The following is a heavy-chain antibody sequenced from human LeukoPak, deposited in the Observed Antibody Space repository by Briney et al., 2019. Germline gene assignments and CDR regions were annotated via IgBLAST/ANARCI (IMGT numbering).Heavy chain of an antibody. CDR3: ARSKAVAEFDC. CDR2: ISYDGSNK. Sequence: GGSLRLSCAASGFTFSSYAMHWVRQAPGKGLEWAAVISYDGSNKYYADSVKGRFTISRDNSKNTLYLQMNSLKAEDTAVYYCARSKAVAEFDCWGQGTRVTVSS. V-gene: IGHV3-30*04. CDR1: GFTFSSYA. J-gene: IGHJ5*01. D-gene: IGHD6-19*01.